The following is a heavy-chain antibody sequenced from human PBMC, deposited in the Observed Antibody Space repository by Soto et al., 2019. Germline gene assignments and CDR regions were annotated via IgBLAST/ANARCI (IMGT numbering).Heavy chain of an antibody. Sequence: ASETLSLTCTVSGGSISSGGYYWSWIRQHPGKGLEWIGYIYYSGSTYYNPSLKSRVTISVDTSKNQFSLKLSSVTAADTAVYYCARNIVVVPAAPGYFFAPWGQGTLVTVSS. CDR3: ARNIVVVPAAPGYFFAP. D-gene: IGHD2-2*01. J-gene: IGHJ5*02. CDR1: GGSISSGGYY. V-gene: IGHV4-31*03. CDR2: IYYSGST.